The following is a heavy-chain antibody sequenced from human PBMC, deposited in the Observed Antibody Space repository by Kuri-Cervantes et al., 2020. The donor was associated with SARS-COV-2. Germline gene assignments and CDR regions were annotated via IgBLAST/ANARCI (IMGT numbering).Heavy chain of an antibody. D-gene: IGHD3-22*01. J-gene: IGHJ4*02. CDR1: GYTFTNFA. CDR3: ARHNYYDSSGYYYDY. V-gene: IGHV7-4-1*02. Sequence: SVKVSCKASGYTFTNFALNWVRQAPGQGLEWMGWINTNTGNPTYAQGFTGRFVFSLDTSVSTAYLQISSLKAEGTAVYYCARHNYYDSSGYYYDYWGQGTLVTVSS. CDR2: INTNTGNP.